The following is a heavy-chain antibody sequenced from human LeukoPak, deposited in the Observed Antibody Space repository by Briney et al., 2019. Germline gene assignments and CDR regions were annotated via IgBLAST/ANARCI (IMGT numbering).Heavy chain of an antibody. CDR3: ARDGRWFGELLPKGYFDY. CDR1: GGSISSSSYY. D-gene: IGHD3-10*01. CDR2: IYYSGST. V-gene: IGHV4-39*07. Sequence: SETLSLTCTVSGGSISSSSYYWGWIRQPPGKGLEWIGSIYYSGSTYYNPSLKSRVTISVDTSKNQFSLKLSSGTAADTAVYYCARDGRWFGELLPKGYFDYWGQGTLVTVSS. J-gene: IGHJ4*02.